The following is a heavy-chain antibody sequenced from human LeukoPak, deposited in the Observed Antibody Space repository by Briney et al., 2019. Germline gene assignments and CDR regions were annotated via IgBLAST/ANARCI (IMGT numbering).Heavy chain of an antibody. V-gene: IGHV4-59*01. Sequence: SETLSLTCTVSGGSISSYYWSWIRQPPGKGLEWIGYIYYSGSTNYNPSLKSRVTISVDTSKNQFSLKLSSVTAADTAVYYCARGRLGELSLTFDYWGQGTLVTVSS. CDR3: ARGRLGELSLTFDY. CDR1: GGSISSYY. CDR2: IYYSGST. J-gene: IGHJ4*02. D-gene: IGHD3-16*02.